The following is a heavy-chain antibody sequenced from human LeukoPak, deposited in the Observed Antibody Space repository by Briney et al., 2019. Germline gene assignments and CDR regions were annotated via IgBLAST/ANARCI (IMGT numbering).Heavy chain of an antibody. Sequence: GGSLRLSCAASGFTFSNAYMNWVRQAPGKGLEWVGRIKGKTDGGTTDYAAPVKGRFTISRDDSKNTLYLQMNSLKTEDTAVYYCTTDSGYGSGSQYYYYYYGMDVWGQGTTVTVSS. CDR3: TTDSGYGSGSQYYYYYYGMDV. CDR2: IKGKTDGGTT. D-gene: IGHD3-10*01. V-gene: IGHV3-15*07. CDR1: GFTFSNAY. J-gene: IGHJ6*02.